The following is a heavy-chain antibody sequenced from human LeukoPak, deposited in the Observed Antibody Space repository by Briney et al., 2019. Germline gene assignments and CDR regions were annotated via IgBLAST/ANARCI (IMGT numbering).Heavy chain of an antibody. Sequence: ASVKVSCKASGYTFTSYDINWVRQATGQGLEWMGWMNPNSGKTGYAQKFRGRVTMTRNTSISTAYMELSSLRSEDTAVYYCARGGGYDGRPDYWGQGTLVTVSS. CDR1: GYTFTSYD. V-gene: IGHV1-8*01. CDR2: MNPNSGKT. J-gene: IGHJ4*02. CDR3: ARGGGYDGRPDY. D-gene: IGHD5-12*01.